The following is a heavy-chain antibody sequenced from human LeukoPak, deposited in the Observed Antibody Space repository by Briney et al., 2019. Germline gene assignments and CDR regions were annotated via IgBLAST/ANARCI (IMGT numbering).Heavy chain of an antibody. CDR3: ARVRRRSSAYDYSDY. D-gene: IGHD5-12*01. Sequence: GSLRLSCAASGFTFSGYSMNWVRQAPGKGLEWVSALSSSSTYIYYVDSVKGRFTISRDNAKNSLYLQMNSLRAEDTAIYFCARVRRRSSAYDYSDYWGQGTLVTVSA. CDR1: GFTFSGYS. CDR2: LSSSSTYI. V-gene: IGHV3-21*06. J-gene: IGHJ4*02.